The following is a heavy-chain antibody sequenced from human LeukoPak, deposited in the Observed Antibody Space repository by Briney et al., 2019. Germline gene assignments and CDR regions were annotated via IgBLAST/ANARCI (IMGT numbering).Heavy chain of an antibody. CDR1: GYTFTSYG. CDR2: ISAYNGNT. J-gene: IGHJ4*02. CDR3: ARSYYYGSGSPYFDY. Sequence: ASVKVSCKASGYTFTSYGISWVRQAPGQGLEWMGWISAYNGNTNYAQKLQGRVTMTTDTSTSTAYMELRSLRSDDTAVYYCARSYYYGSGSPYFDYWGQGTLATVSS. D-gene: IGHD3-10*01. V-gene: IGHV1-18*01.